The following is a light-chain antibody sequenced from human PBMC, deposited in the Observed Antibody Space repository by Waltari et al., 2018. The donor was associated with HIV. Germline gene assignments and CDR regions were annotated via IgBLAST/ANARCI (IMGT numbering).Light chain of an antibody. CDR1: STDAPTYNY. J-gene: IGLJ2*01. Sequence: QSALTQPPSASGSPGQAVTISCTGTSTDAPTYNYVSRYQQHPGEAPKLPIYEVNKRPSGVPDRFSGSQSGNPAFLTVSGLQADDEADYYCTSYEGKNNLVFGGGTKLTVL. CDR3: TSYEGKNNLV. V-gene: IGLV2-8*01. CDR2: EVN.